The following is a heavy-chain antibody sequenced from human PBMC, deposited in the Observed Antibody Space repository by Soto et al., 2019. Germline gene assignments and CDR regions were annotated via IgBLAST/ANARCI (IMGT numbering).Heavy chain of an antibody. D-gene: IGHD3-3*01. Sequence: QLQLQESGPGLVKPSETLSLTCTVSGGSISSSSYYWGWIRQPPGKGLEWIGSIYYSGSTYYNPSLKSRVTISVDTFKNQFSLKLSSVTAADTAVYYCARRLFDDFWSGYAGWFDPWGQGTLVTVSS. J-gene: IGHJ5*02. CDR1: GGSISSSSYY. V-gene: IGHV4-39*01. CDR2: IYYSGST. CDR3: ARRLFDDFWSGYAGWFDP.